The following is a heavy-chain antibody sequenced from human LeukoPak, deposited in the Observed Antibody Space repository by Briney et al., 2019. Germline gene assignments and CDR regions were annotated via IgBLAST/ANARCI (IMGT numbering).Heavy chain of an antibody. CDR1: GYTLTELS. Sequence: ASVKVSCKVSGYTLTELSMHWVRQAPGKGLEWMGGFDPEDGATIYAQKFQGRVTMNEDTSTDTAYMELSSLRSEDTAVYYCASYSNPSGYYYYYMDVWGKGTTVTVSS. D-gene: IGHD4-11*01. CDR3: ASYSNPSGYYYYYMDV. V-gene: IGHV1-24*01. CDR2: FDPEDGAT. J-gene: IGHJ6*03.